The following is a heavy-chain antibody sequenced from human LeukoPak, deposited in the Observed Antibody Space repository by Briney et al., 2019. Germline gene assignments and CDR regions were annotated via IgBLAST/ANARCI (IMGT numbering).Heavy chain of an antibody. D-gene: IGHD3-10*01. V-gene: IGHV3-21*01. J-gene: IGHJ4*02. Sequence: GGSLRLSCAASGFTFSSYSMNWDRQAPGKGLEWVSSISSSSSYIYYADSVKGRFTISRDDAKNSLYLQMNSLRAEDTAVYYCARSGGYSNAGFDYWGQGTLVTVSS. CDR3: ARSGGYSNAGFDY. CDR2: ISSSSSYI. CDR1: GFTFSSYS.